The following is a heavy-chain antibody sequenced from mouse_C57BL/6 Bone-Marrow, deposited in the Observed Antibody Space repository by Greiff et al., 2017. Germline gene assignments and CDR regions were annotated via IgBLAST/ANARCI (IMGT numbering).Heavy chain of an antibody. Sequence: QVQLQQSGAELAKPGASVKLSCKASGYTFTSYWMHWVKQRPGQGLEWIGYINPSSGYTKYNQKFKDKATLTADKSSSPAYMQLSSLTYEDSAVYYCARWVYDGYHYFDYWGQGTTLTVSS. CDR3: ARWVYDGYHYFDY. D-gene: IGHD2-3*01. J-gene: IGHJ2*01. CDR2: INPSSGYT. CDR1: GYTFTSYW. V-gene: IGHV1-7*01.